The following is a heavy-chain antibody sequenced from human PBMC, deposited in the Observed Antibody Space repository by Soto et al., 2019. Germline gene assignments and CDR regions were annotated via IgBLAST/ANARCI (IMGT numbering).Heavy chain of an antibody. CDR1: GYTFTGYY. D-gene: IGHD3-22*01. CDR2: INPNSGGT. Sequence: ASVKISCKASGYTFTGYYMHWVRRAPGQGLEWMGWINPNSGGTNYAQKFQGRATMTRDTSISTAYMELSSLRSDDPAVYYLARSSYYDSSGYYLADSFGIWGQ. CDR3: ARSSYYDSSGYYLADSFGI. V-gene: IGHV1-2*02. J-gene: IGHJ3*02.